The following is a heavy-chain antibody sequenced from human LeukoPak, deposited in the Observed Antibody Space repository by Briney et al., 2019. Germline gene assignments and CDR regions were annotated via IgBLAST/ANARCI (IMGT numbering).Heavy chain of an antibody. J-gene: IGHJ5*02. V-gene: IGHV4-61*02. CDR1: GGSISSGSYY. CDR3: ARTYLGYCSGGSCTNWFDP. CDR2: IYTSGST. Sequence: SETLSLTCTVSGGSISSGSYYWSWIRQPAGKGLEWIGRIYTSGSTNYNPSLKSRVTISVDTSKNQFSLKLSSVTAADTAVYYCARTYLGYCSGGSCTNWFDPWGQGTLVTVSS. D-gene: IGHD2-15*01.